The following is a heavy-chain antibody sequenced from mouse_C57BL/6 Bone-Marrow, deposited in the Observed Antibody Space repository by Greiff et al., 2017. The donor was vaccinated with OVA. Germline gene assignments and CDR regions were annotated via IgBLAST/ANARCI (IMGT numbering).Heavy chain of an antibody. J-gene: IGHJ2*01. CDR3: ARRGTTVFDY. CDR2: IYPGGGYT. V-gene: IGHV1-63*01. Sequence: VQLQESGAELVRPGTSVKMSCKASGYTFTNYWIGWAKQRPGHGLEWIGDIYPGGGYTNYNEKFKGKATLTADKSSSTADMQFSSLTSEDSAIYYCARRGTTVFDYWGQGTTLTVSS. D-gene: IGHD1-1*01. CDR1: GYTFTNYW.